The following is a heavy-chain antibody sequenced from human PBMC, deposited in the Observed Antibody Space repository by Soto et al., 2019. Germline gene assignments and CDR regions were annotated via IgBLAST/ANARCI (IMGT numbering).Heavy chain of an antibody. J-gene: IGHJ5*02. V-gene: IGHV3-13*01. CDR3: ARDPGYCSGGSCYSWFDP. D-gene: IGHD2-15*01. CDR2: IGTAGDT. Sequence: GGSLRLSCAASGFTFSSYDMHWVRQATGKGLEWVSAIGTAGDTYYPGSVKGRFTISRENAKNSLYLQMNSLRAEDTAVYYCARDPGYCSGGSCYSWFDPWGQGTLVTVSS. CDR1: GFTFSSYD.